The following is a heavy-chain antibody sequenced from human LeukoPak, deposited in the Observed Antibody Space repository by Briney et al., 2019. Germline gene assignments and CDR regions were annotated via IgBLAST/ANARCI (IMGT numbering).Heavy chain of an antibody. J-gene: IGHJ6*02. CDR1: GGSISSYY. D-gene: IGHD6-13*01. CDR3: ARVPVGAAGTYYYCGMDV. CDR2: IYYSGST. Sequence: SETLSLTCTVSGGSISSYYWSWIRQPPGKGLEWIGYIYYSGSTNYNPSLKSRVTISVDTSKNQFSLKLSSVTAADTAVYYCARVPVGAAGTYYYCGMDVWGQGTTVTVSS. V-gene: IGHV4-59*01.